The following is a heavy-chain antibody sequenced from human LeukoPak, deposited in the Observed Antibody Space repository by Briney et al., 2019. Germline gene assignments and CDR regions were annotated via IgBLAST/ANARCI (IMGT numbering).Heavy chain of an antibody. Sequence: XXXQXLXWXGXXNPNSGNTGYAQKFQARVTMTRNTSISTAYMELSSLRSEDTAVYYCARWVPQDIVATISVYYYGMDVWGQGTTVTVSS. D-gene: IGHD5-12*01. CDR2: XNPNSGNT. CDR3: ARWVPQDIVATISVYYYGMDV. J-gene: IGHJ6*02. V-gene: IGHV1-8*01.